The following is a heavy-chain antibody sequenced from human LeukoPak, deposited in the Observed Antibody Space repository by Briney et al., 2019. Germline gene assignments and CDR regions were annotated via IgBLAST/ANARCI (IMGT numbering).Heavy chain of an antibody. J-gene: IGHJ4*02. CDR1: GGSFSGFY. CDR2: INHSGST. D-gene: IGHD1-26*01. CDR3: ARRRSGSYGNFDY. V-gene: IGHV4-34*01. Sequence: SETLSLTCAVYGGSFSGFYWNWIRQPPGKGLEWIGEINHSGSTNYNPSLKSRVTISVDTSKNQFSLRLSSVTAADTAVYYCARRRSGSYGNFDYWGQGTLVTVSS.